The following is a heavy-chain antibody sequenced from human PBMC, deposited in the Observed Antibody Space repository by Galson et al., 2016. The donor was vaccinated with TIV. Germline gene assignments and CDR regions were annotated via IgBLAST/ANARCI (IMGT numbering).Heavy chain of an antibody. Sequence: QSGAEVKKPGESLKISCKGSGSTFRIYWIGWVRQRPGKGLEWMGNIYPGDSDARYSPSFQGQVTISVDKSINTAYLQWNSLKASDSAIYYCARLRDSTEVVASATFDQWGQGSLVTVSS. V-gene: IGHV5-51*03. CDR3: ARLRDSTEVVASATFDQ. J-gene: IGHJ4*02. D-gene: IGHD2-15*01. CDR1: GSTFRIYW. CDR2: IYPGDSDA.